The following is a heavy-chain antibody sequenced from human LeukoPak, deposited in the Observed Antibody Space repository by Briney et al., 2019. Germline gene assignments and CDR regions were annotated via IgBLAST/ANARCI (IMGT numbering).Heavy chain of an antibody. V-gene: IGHV4-34*01. CDR3: AGLYCSSTSCYWRNRNSKLTGPGLI. CDR2: INHSGST. D-gene: IGHD2-2*01. Sequence: SETLSLTCAVYGGSFSGYYWSWIRQPPGKGLEWIGEINHSGSTNYNPSLKSRVTISVDTSKNQFSLKLSSVTAADTAVYYCAGLYCSSTSCYWRNRNSKLTGPGLIWGQGTLVTASS. J-gene: IGHJ4*02. CDR1: GGSFSGYY.